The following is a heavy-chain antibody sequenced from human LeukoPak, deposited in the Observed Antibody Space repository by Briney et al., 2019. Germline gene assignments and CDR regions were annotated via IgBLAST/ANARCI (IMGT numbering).Heavy chain of an antibody. Sequence: PSETLSLTCAVYGGSFSGYYWSWIRQPPGKGLEWIGEINHSGSTNYNPSLESRVTISVDTSKNQFSLKLSSVTAADTAVYYCARGQKRGITGTTRAFDIWGQGTMVTVSS. CDR1: GGSFSGYY. V-gene: IGHV4-34*01. CDR2: INHSGST. J-gene: IGHJ3*02. CDR3: ARGQKRGITGTTRAFDI. D-gene: IGHD1-14*01.